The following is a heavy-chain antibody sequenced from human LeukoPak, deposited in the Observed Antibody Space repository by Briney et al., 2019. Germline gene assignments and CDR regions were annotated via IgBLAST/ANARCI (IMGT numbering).Heavy chain of an antibody. CDR1: GFTFSSYS. CDR3: ARDPGGSDDY. D-gene: IGHD2-15*01. Sequence: GGSLRLSCAASGFTFSSYSMNWVRQAPGKGLEWVSVISGPGGTTFYADSVKGRFTISRDNSKNTLYLQMNSLRAEDTAVYYCARDPGGSDDYWGQGTLVTVSS. J-gene: IGHJ4*02. V-gene: IGHV3-23*01. CDR2: ISGPGGTT.